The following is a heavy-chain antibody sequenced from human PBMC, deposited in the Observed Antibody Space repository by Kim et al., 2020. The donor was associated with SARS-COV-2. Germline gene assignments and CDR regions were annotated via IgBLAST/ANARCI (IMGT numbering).Heavy chain of an antibody. CDR2: ISGNGGST. Sequence: GGSLRLSCAASGFTFDDYAMHWVRQAPGKGLEWVSLISGNGGSTYYADSVKGRFTISRDNSKNSLYLQMNSLRTEDTALYYCAKDQSSSSWFWWYFDLWGRGTLVSVSS. CDR1: GFTFDDYA. CDR3: AKDQSSSSWFWWYFDL. J-gene: IGHJ2*01. D-gene: IGHD6-13*01. V-gene: IGHV3-43*02.